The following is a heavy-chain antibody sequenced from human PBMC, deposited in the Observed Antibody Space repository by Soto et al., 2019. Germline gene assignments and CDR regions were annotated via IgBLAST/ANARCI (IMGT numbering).Heavy chain of an antibody. D-gene: IGHD3-9*01. V-gene: IGHV1-2*02. Sequence: ASVKVSCKVSGYTFTGYYMHWVRQAPGQGLEWMGWINPNSGGTNYAQKFQGRVTMTRDTSISTAYMELSRLRSDDTAVYYCARDLVFDSSRWEYYYGMDVWGQGTTVTVSS. CDR1: GYTFTGYY. J-gene: IGHJ6*02. CDR2: INPNSGGT. CDR3: ARDLVFDSSRWEYYYGMDV.